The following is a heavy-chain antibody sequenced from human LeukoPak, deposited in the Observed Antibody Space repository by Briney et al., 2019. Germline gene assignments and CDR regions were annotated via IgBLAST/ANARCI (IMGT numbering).Heavy chain of an antibody. CDR3: ASFYCSGGSCYQYYSYYYMDV. V-gene: IGHV4-39*01. CDR2: IYYSGST. CDR1: GGSISSSSYY. J-gene: IGHJ6*03. Sequence: PSETLSLTCTVSGGSISSSSYYWGWIRQPPGKGLEWIGSIYYSGSTYSNPSLQSRVTISVDTSRNQFSLKLNSVTAADTAVYYCASFYCSGGSCYQYYSYYYMDVWGKGTTVTISS. D-gene: IGHD2-15*01.